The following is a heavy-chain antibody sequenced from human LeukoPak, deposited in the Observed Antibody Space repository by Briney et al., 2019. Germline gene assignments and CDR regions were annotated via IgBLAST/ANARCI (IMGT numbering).Heavy chain of an antibody. CDR1: GYTFSDYT. J-gene: IGHJ4*02. CDR3: TRDLEY. V-gene: IGHV3-48*01. Sequence: PGGSLRLSCGASGYTFSDYTMNWVRQAPGKGPEWISYISSVGSVMHYADSVKGRFTISRDNVENSLYLQMNSLRVEDTAVYYCTRDLEYWGQGVLVTVSS. CDR2: ISSVGSVM.